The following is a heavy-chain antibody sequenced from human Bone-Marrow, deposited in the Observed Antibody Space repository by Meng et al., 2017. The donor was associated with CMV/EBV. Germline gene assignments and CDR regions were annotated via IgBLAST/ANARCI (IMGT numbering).Heavy chain of an antibody. CDR2: IYPGDSDT. CDR1: GYSFTSYW. D-gene: IGHD2-2*01. Sequence: GGSLRLSRRGSGYSFTSYWIGWVRQMPGKGLEWMGIIYPGDSDTRYSPSFQGQVTISADKSISTASLQWSSLKASDTAMYYCARSQGLPAASHYYYYYYGMDVWGQGTTVTVSS. V-gene: IGHV5-51*01. CDR3: ARSQGLPAASHYYYYYYGMDV. J-gene: IGHJ6*02.